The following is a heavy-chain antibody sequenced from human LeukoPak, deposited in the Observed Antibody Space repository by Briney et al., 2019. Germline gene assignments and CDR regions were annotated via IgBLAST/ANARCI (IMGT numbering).Heavy chain of an antibody. CDR2: IYHSGRT. J-gene: IGHJ3*02. V-gene: IGHV4-4*02. Sequence: PSGTLSLTCAVSGGSIISGNWWSWVRQPPGKGLEWIGEIYHSGRTNYNPSLKSRVTISLDKSKNQFSLKLSSVTAADTAVHHCVRVHVNSGYYFGDAFDIWGQGTMVTVSS. D-gene: IGHD3-22*01. CDR1: GGSIISGNW. CDR3: VRVHVNSGYYFGDAFDI.